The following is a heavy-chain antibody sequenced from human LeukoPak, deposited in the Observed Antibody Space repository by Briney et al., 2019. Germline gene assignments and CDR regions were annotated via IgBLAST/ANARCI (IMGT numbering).Heavy chain of an antibody. V-gene: IGHV1-2*02. CDR3: ARAGSDYDFWSGYLSY. J-gene: IGHJ4*02. CDR1: GYTFTDYY. CDR2: INPSSGGT. Sequence: GASVKVSCKAAGYTFTDYYMHWVRQAPGQGLEWMGWINPSSGGTNYAQKFQGRVTMTRDTSISTAYMELSRLRSDDTAVYYCARAGSDYDFWSGYLSYWGQGTLVTVSS. D-gene: IGHD3-3*01.